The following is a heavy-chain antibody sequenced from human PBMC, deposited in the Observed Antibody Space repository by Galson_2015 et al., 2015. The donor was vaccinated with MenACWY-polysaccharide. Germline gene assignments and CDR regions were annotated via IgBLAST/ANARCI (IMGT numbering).Heavy chain of an antibody. CDR3: ANDSNDFWSGYRSFDY. Sequence: SLRLSCAASGFTFNNYAMSWVRQAPGKGLEWVAVISGSGGSTYYAESVKGRFTISRDNSKNTLYLQMNSLRDEDTAVYYCANDSNDFWSGYRSFDYWGQGTLVTVSS. D-gene: IGHD3-3*01. CDR2: ISGSGGST. V-gene: IGHV3-23*01. J-gene: IGHJ4*02. CDR1: GFTFNNYA.